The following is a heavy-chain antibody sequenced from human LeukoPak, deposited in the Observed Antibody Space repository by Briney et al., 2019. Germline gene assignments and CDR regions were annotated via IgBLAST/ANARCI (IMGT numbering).Heavy chain of an antibody. V-gene: IGHV3-21*01. CDR1: GFTFSSYS. J-gene: IGHJ6*02. CDR3: ARADSLYYYYGMDV. CDR2: ISSSSSYN. D-gene: IGHD3-22*01. Sequence: GGSLRLSCAASGFTFSSYSMNWVRQAPGKGLEWVSSISSSSSYNYYADLVKGRFTISRDNAKNSLYLQMNSLRAEDTAVYYCARADSLYYYYGMDVWGQGTTVTVSS.